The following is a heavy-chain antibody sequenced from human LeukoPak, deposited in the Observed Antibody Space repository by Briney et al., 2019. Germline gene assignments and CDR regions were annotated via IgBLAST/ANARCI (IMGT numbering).Heavy chain of an antibody. D-gene: IGHD5-12*01. J-gene: IGHJ4*02. CDR1: GFTFSSYW. CDR3: AKTARRDGYNSAFYFDY. V-gene: IGHV3-7*03. Sequence: GGSLRLSCAASGFTFSSYWMSWVRQAPGKGLEWVANIKQDGSEKYYVDSVKGRFTISRDNAKNSLYLQVNSLRAEDTAVYYCAKTARRDGYNSAFYFDYWGQGTLVTVSS. CDR2: IKQDGSEK.